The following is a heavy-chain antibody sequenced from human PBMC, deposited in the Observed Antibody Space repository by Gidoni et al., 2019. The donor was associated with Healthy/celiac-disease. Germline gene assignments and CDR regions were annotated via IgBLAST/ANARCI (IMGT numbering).Heavy chain of an antibody. CDR2: IYSGGST. CDR1: GFTVSSNY. Sequence: EVQLVASGGGLVQPGGSLRLSCAASGFTVSSNYMSWVRQAPGKGLEWVSVIYSGGSTYYADSVKGRFTISRDNSKNTLYLQMNSLRAEDTAVYYCARVGTYYYDSSGLLGGAFDIWGQGTMVTVSS. J-gene: IGHJ3*02. CDR3: ARVGTYYYDSSGLLGGAFDI. V-gene: IGHV3-66*01. D-gene: IGHD3-22*01.